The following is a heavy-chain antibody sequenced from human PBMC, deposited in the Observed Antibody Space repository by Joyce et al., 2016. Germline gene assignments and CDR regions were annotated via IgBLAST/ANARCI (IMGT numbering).Heavy chain of an antibody. CDR2: IIPICGTT. CDR3: ARDTSRMTLKGMDV. Sequence: QVYLEQSGAEVRKPGSSVKVSCKASRGTFSSYSIAWVRKAPGEGLEWRGEIIPICGTTNYADKFQGRVSMTADASTSTANMELSGLTSEDTAIYYCARDTSRMTLKGMDVWGQGTTVTVSS. J-gene: IGHJ6*02. D-gene: IGHD2-21*02. V-gene: IGHV1-69*12. CDR1: RGTFSSYS.